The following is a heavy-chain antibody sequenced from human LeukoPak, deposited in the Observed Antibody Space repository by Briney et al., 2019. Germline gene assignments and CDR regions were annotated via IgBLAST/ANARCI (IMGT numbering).Heavy chain of an antibody. Sequence: GGSLRLSCAASGFTFSDYYMSWIRQAPGKRLEWVSYISSSSSYTNYADSVKGRFTISRDNAKNSLYLQMNSLRAEDTAVYYCAKLVGGTGRAEDDAFDIWGQGTMVTVSS. J-gene: IGHJ3*02. V-gene: IGHV3-11*03. D-gene: IGHD2-21*02. CDR2: ISSSSSYT. CDR1: GFTFSDYY. CDR3: AKLVGGTGRAEDDAFDI.